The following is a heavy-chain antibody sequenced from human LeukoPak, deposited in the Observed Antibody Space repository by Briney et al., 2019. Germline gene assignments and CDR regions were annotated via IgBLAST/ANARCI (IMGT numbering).Heavy chain of an antibody. CDR2: ICPDGTVT. Sequence: GGSLRLSCAASGFSLSTYCMHWVRQALGKGPMWVSRICPDGTVTNYADSVKARFSISRDNARNTVYLQMNSLRAEDTAVYYCVRDFRSADYWGQGTLVTVSS. CDR1: GFSLSTYC. J-gene: IGHJ4*02. V-gene: IGHV3-74*01. CDR3: VRDFRSADY.